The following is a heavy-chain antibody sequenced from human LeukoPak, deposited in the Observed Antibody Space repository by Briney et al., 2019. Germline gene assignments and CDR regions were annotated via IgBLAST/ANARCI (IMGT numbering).Heavy chain of an antibody. CDR3: ARQGPYGDLEFDP. Sequence: SETLSLTCTVSGGSISSSYYYWGWIRQPPGKGLEWIGSIYYSGSTYYNPSLKSRVTISVDTSKNQFSLKLSSVTAADTAVYYCARQGPYGDLEFDPWGQGTLVTVSS. D-gene: IGHD4-17*01. CDR2: IYYSGST. J-gene: IGHJ5*02. CDR1: GGSISSSYYY. V-gene: IGHV4-39*01.